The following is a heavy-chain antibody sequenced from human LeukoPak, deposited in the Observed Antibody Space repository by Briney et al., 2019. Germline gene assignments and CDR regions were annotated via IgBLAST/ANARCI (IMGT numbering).Heavy chain of an antibody. CDR1: GYTFTSYG. V-gene: IGHV1-18*01. D-gene: IGHD3-16*01. Sequence: GASVKVSCKASGYTFTSYGISWVRQAPGQGLEWMGWISAYNGNTNYAQKLQGRVIMTTDTSTSAAYMELRSLRSDDTAVYYCARDHIWGRQKRADYWGQGTLVTVSS. J-gene: IGHJ4*02. CDR3: ARDHIWGRQKRADY. CDR2: ISAYNGNT.